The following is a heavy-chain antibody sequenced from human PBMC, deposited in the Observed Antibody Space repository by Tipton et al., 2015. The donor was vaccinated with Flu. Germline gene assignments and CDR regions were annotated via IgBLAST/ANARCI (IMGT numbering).Heavy chain of an antibody. D-gene: IGHD4-17*01. J-gene: IGHJ4*02. CDR2: LYKSGST. Sequence: LSLTCTVSGDSISSGGYYWSWIRQLPGKGLEWIGFLYKSGSTNQNPSLKSRVTISGDTSKNQFSLNLSSVTAADTAVYYCARGNSPGTNFYYFDFWGQGTRVTVSS. CDR3: ARGNSPGTNFYYFDF. CDR1: GDSISSGGYY. V-gene: IGHV4-31*03.